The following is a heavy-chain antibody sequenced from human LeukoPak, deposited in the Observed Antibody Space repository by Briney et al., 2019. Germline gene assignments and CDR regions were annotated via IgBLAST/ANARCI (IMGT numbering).Heavy chain of an antibody. D-gene: IGHD3-22*01. Sequence: PSETLSLTCTVSGGSISSSSYYWVWLRQPPGKGLEWIGSIYYSGSTYYNPSLKSRVTMSLDRFKNQFSLKLSSVTAADTAVYYCARDLYDSSGYTENWSDPWGQGTLVTVSS. CDR2: IYYSGST. J-gene: IGHJ5*02. V-gene: IGHV4-39*07. CDR1: GGSISSSSYY. CDR3: ARDLYDSSGYTENWSDP.